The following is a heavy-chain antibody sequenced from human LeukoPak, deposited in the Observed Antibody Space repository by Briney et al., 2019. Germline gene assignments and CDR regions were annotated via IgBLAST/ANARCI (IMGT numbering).Heavy chain of an antibody. D-gene: IGHD6-13*01. CDR3: ARIILSAAGTWRVFDY. V-gene: IGHV1-2*02. CDR1: GYTFTGYY. Sequence: ASVKVSCKASGYTFTGYYMHWVRQAPGQGLEWMGWINPNSGGTNYAQKFQGRVTMTRDTSISTAYMELSRLSSDDTAVYYCARIILSAAGTWRVFDYWGQGTLVTVSS. J-gene: IGHJ4*02. CDR2: INPNSGGT.